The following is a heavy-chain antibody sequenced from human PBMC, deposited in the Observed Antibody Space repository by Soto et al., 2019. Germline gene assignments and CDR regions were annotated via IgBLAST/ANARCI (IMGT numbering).Heavy chain of an antibody. V-gene: IGHV4-31*03. Sequence: SETLSLTCTVSGGSISSGGYYWSWIRQHPGKGLEWVGYIYYSGSTYYNPSLKSRVTISVDTSKNQFSLKLSPVTAADTAVYYCARADCSSTSCYTVYYFDYWGQGTLVTVSS. CDR1: GGSISSGGYY. D-gene: IGHD2-2*02. CDR3: ARADCSSTSCYTVYYFDY. CDR2: IYYSGST. J-gene: IGHJ4*02.